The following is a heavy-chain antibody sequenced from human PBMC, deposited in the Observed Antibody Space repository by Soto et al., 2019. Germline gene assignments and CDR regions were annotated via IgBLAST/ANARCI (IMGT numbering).Heavy chain of an antibody. V-gene: IGHV3-30*18. Sequence: GGSLRLSCAASGFTFSNYAMHWVRQAPGKGLEWVALTSYDGNNEYYTDSVKGRFSISRDNSKNTLFLQMNSPRPEDTAVYYCAKDKGVFNWATSYFDYWGQGALVTVSS. CDR3: AKDKGVFNWATSYFDY. D-gene: IGHD1-1*01. CDR2: TSYDGNNE. J-gene: IGHJ4*02. CDR1: GFTFSNYA.